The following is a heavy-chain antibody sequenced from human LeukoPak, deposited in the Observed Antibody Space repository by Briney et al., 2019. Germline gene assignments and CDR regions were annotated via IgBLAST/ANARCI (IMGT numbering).Heavy chain of an antibody. CDR2: ITPSSTYI. J-gene: IGHJ4*02. D-gene: IGHD6-19*01. CDR1: GFTFSSYS. V-gene: IGHV3-21*01. CDR3: ASSSGRYID. Sequence: GGSLRLSCAASGFTFSSYSMNWVRQAPGKGLEWVSSITPSSTYIYYADSVKGRFTISRDNAKNSLYLQMNSLRVEDTAVYYCASSSGRYIDWGQGTLVTVSS.